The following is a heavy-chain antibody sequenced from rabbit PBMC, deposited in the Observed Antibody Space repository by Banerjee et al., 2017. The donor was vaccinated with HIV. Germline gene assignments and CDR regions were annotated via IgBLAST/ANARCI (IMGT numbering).Heavy chain of an antibody. D-gene: IGHD1-1*01. CDR3: ARNYVNAFDP. Sequence: EQLEESGGGLVKPEGSLTLTCTTSGFSFSSIHYIIWVRQAPGKGLELIACIATRDGDTYYANWPKGRFTISKASSTTVTLQMTSLTAADTAIYFCARNYVNAFDPWGQGTLVTVS. V-gene: IGHV1S45*01. J-gene: IGHJ2*01. CDR2: IATRDGDT. CDR1: GFSFSSIHY.